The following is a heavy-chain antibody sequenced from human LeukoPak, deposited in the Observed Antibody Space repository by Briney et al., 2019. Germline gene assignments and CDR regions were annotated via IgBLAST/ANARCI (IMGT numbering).Heavy chain of an antibody. Sequence: PSETLSLTCTVSGGSISSSSYYWGWIRQPPGKGLEWIGSIYYSGSTYYNPSLKSRVTISVDTSKNQFSLKLSSVTAADTAVYYCARRYGGHYFDYWGQGTLVTVSS. D-gene: IGHD3-16*01. CDR2: IYYSGST. V-gene: IGHV4-39*01. J-gene: IGHJ4*02. CDR3: ARRYGGHYFDY. CDR1: GGSISSSSYY.